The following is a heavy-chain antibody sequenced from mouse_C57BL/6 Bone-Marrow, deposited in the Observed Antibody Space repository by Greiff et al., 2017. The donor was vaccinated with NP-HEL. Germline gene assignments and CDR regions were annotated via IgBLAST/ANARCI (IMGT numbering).Heavy chain of an antibody. V-gene: IGHV3-3*01. Sequence: EVKLVESGPSLVRPSQTLSLTCTVTGFSINSDCYWIWIRQFPGNKLEYIGYTFYSGITSYNPSLESRTYITRDTSKNQFSLKLSSVATEDTATCYCARESDYYVGAWFAYWGQGTLVTVSA. CDR3: ARESDYYVGAWFAY. CDR2: TFYSGIT. J-gene: IGHJ3*01. CDR1: GFSINSDCY. D-gene: IGHD1-1*01.